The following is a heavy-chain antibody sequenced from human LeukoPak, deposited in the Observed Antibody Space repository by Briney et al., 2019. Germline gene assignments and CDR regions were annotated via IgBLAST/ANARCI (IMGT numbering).Heavy chain of an antibody. V-gene: IGHV3-7*05. CDR1: GFVFGDYP. D-gene: IGHD1-26*01. J-gene: IGHJ4*02. CDR2: IKQDGSEK. CDR3: ARGPYSGSYYYVFDY. Sequence: GGSLRLSCQGSGFVFGDYPLSWVRQAPGKGLEWVANIKQDGSEKYYVDSMKGRFTISRDNAKNSLYLQMNSLRAEDTAVYFCARGPYSGSYYYVFDYWGQGTLVTVSS.